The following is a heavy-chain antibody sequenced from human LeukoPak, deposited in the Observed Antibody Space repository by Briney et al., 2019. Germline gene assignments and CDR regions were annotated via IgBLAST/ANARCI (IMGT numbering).Heavy chain of an antibody. Sequence: SETLSLTCTVSGYFTTSGYSWGWIRQPPGKGLEWIGSIYHSGRPLYNPSLKSRVTISVDTSKTQFSLKLSSVAAADTAVYYCARGGSGSYIDAFDIWGQGTMVTVSS. V-gene: IGHV4-38-2*02. CDR2: IYHSGRP. D-gene: IGHD3-10*01. CDR3: ARGGSGSYIDAFDI. J-gene: IGHJ3*02. CDR1: GYFTTSGYS.